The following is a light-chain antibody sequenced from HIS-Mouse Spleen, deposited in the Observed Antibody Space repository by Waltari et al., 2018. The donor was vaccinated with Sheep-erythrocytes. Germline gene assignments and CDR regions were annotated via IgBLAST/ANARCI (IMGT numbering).Light chain of an antibody. CDR1: NIGSKS. CDR3: QVWDSSSDHPV. J-gene: IGLJ3*02. Sequence: SYVLTQPPSVSVAPGQTARITSGGNNIGSKSGQWYQQKPGQAPVLVVYDDSARPSGIPERFSGSNSGNTATLTISRVEAGDEADYYCQVWDSSSDHPVFGGGTKLTVL. CDR2: DDS. V-gene: IGLV3-21*02.